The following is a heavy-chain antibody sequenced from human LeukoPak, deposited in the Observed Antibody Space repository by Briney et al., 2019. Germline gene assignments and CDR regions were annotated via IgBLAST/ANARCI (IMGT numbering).Heavy chain of an antibody. J-gene: IGHJ4*02. D-gene: IGHD4-17*01. CDR3: ARSTVTTPYYFDY. CDR1: GFTFSSYA. V-gene: IGHV3-23*01. Sequence: GGSLRLSCAASGFTFSSYAMSWVRQAPGKGLEWVSAISGSGGSTYYADSVKGQFTISRDNSKNTLYLQMNSLRAEDTAVYYCARSTVTTPYYFDYWGQGTLVTVSS. CDR2: ISGSGGST.